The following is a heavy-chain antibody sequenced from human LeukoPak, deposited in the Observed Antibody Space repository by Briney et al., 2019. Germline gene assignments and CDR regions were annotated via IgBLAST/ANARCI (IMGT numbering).Heavy chain of an antibody. CDR1: GFTFSSYA. CDR3: AKPNRYCTNGVCPNPPGY. J-gene: IGHJ4*02. V-gene: IGHV3-23*01. CDR2: ISASGDST. D-gene: IGHD2-8*01. Sequence: KAGGSLRLSCAASGFTFSSYAMSWVRQAPGKGLEWVSAISASGDSTYYADSVKGRFTISRDNSKNTLYLQMSSLRAEDTAVYYCAKPNRYCTNGVCPNPPGYWGQGTLVTVSS.